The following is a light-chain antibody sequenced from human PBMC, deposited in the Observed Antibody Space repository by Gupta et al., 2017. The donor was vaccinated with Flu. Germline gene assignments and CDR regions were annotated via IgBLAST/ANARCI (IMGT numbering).Light chain of an antibody. CDR1: SSNIGNNY. CDR2: ENT. CDR3: GTWDSGLSTGV. Sequence: QSVLTQPPSVSAAPGPKVTIFCSGSSSNIGNNYISWYQQLPGTAPKLLMYENTKRPSGIPDRFSGSKSGTSAILYITGLQAGDEADYYCGTWDSGLSTGVFGGGTRLTAL. J-gene: IGLJ3*02. V-gene: IGLV1-51*02.